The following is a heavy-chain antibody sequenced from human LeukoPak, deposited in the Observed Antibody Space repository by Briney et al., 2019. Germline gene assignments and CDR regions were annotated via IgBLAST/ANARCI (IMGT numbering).Heavy chain of an antibody. Sequence: GGSLRLACAASGFTVTSNYMSWVRQAPGKGLEWVSVIYGDGRIHYADSVKGRFTISRDDSKNTLYLQMNSLRAEDTAVYYCARESGYSYGLAGFFDYWGQGTLVTVSS. J-gene: IGHJ4*02. CDR2: IYGDGRI. V-gene: IGHV3-53*01. CDR1: GFTVTSNY. CDR3: ARESGYSYGLAGFFDY. D-gene: IGHD5-18*01.